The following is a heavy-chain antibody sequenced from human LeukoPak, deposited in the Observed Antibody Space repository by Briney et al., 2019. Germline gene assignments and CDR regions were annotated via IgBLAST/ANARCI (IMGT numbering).Heavy chain of an antibody. D-gene: IGHD4-23*01. CDR2: MNPNSGNT. V-gene: IGHV1-8*01. J-gene: IGHJ5*02. CDR1: GYTFTTYD. Sequence: ASVKVSCNASGYTFTTYDINWVRQATGQGLEWMGWMNPNSGNTGYAQKFQGRVTMTRNTSINTAYMELSSLRSEDTAVYYCARGPNKSDGGNSGSAWFDPWGQGTLVTVSS. CDR3: ARGPNKSDGGNSGSAWFDP.